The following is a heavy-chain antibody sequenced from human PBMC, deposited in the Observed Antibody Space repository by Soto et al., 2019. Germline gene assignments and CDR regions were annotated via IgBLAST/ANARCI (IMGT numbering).Heavy chain of an antibody. Sequence: SESLSLTCTVSGGSISSYYWSWIRQPPGKGLEWIGYIYYSGSTNYNPSLKSRVTISVDTSKNQFSLKLSSVTAADTAVYYCARGGANWFDPWSQGSPVTVPP. CDR1: GGSISSYY. J-gene: IGHJ5*02. D-gene: IGHD1-26*01. CDR2: IYYSGST. CDR3: ARGGANWFDP. V-gene: IGHV4-59*01.